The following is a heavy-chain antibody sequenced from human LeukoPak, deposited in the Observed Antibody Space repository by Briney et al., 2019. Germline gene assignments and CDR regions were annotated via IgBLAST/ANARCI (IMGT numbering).Heavy chain of an antibody. CDR1: GFTFSSYA. V-gene: IGHV3-23*01. D-gene: IGHD3-16*01. CDR2: ISGSGGST. CDR3: ANGGVMARWY. Sequence: QPGGSLRLSCAASGFTFSSYAMSWVRQAPGKGLEWVSTISGSGGSTYYADSVKGRFTISRDNSKNTLYLQMNSLRAEDAAVYYCANGGVMARWYWGQGTLVTVSS. J-gene: IGHJ4*02.